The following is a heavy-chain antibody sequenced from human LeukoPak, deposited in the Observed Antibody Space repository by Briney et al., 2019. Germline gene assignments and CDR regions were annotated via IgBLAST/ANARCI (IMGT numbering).Heavy chain of an antibody. D-gene: IGHD3-10*01. V-gene: IGHV1-69*04. CDR2: IIPILGIA. CDR3: ARASFEWFGELLYVVTYYGMDV. Sequence: ASVKVSCKASGGTFSSYAISWVRQAPGQGLEWMGRIIPILGIANYAQKFQGRVTITADKSTSTAYMELSSLRSEDTAVYYCARASFEWFGELLYVVTYYGMDVWGQGTTVTVSS. J-gene: IGHJ6*02. CDR1: GGTFSSYA.